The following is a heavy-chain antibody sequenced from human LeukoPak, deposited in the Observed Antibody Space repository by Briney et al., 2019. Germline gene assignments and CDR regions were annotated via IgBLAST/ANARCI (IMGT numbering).Heavy chain of an antibody. V-gene: IGHV3-33*06. Sequence: GGSLRLSCITSGFTFSHYAMHWVRQAPGKGVEWVAVIWNDGSDKYYGDSVKGGLTISRENSQKKVYMQMSSLRVEDTAVYYCAKDAERGFDFSNSLQSWGQGTLVTVSS. CDR1: GFTFSHYA. CDR3: AKDAERGFDFSNSLQS. D-gene: IGHD4-11*01. CDR2: IWNDGSDK. J-gene: IGHJ4*02.